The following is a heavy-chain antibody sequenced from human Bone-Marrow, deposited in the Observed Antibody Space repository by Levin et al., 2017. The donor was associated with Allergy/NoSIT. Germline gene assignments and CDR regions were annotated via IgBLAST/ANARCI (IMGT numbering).Heavy chain of an antibody. Sequence: VGSLRLSCAASGFTFSSYSMSWLRQAPGKGLEWVAYIGGGGATIFYADSVKGRFTISRDNARNSLYLQMNSLTAEDTAVYHCARGRGYSGYFHDWGQGTLVAVSS. CDR2: IGGGGATI. CDR1: GFTFSSYS. V-gene: IGHV3-48*01. J-gene: IGHJ4*02. D-gene: IGHD5-12*01. CDR3: ARGRGYSGYFHD.